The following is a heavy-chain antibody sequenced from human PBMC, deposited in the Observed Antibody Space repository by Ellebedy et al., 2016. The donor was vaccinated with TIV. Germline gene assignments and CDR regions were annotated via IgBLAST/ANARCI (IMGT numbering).Heavy chain of an antibody. V-gene: IGHV4-59*01. J-gene: IGHJ5*02. Sequence: SETLSLTCTVTGGSISGSHWSWIRQSPGRGLEWIGYIYYSGNTNYNPSLKSRVTISVVTSKNQFSLKLTSVTAAATAVYYCARVPQLYNWFDPWGQGTRVTVSS. CDR3: ARVPQLYNWFDP. CDR1: GGSISGSH. CDR2: IYYSGNT.